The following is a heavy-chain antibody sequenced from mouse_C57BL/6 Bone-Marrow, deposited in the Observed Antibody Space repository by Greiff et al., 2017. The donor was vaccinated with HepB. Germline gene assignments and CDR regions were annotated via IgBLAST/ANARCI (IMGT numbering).Heavy chain of an antibody. J-gene: IGHJ3*01. Sequence: DVKLVESGGDLVKPGGSLKLSCAASGFTFSSYGMSWVRQTPDKRLEWVATISSGGSYTYYPDSVKGRFTISRDNAKNTLYLQMSSLKSEDTAMYYCARQRLRLSAYWGQGTLVTVSA. V-gene: IGHV5-6*02. CDR1: GFTFSSYG. CDR2: ISSGGSYT. CDR3: ARQRLRLSAY. D-gene: IGHD3-2*02.